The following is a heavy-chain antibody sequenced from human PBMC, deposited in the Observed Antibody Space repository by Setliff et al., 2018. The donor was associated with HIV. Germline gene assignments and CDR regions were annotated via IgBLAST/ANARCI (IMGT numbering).Heavy chain of an antibody. D-gene: IGHD2-2*01. J-gene: IGHJ4*02. Sequence: GGSLRLSCAASGFGFSGSAMHWVRQASGKGLEWVGHIRTKASSYATVYAASVKGRFTISRDDAKNTAYLQMSSLKTEDTALYYCIPGGSSSIFFPHWGRGTLVTVSS. CDR1: GFGFSGSA. V-gene: IGHV3-73*01. CDR2: IRTKASSYAT. CDR3: IPGGSSSIFFPH.